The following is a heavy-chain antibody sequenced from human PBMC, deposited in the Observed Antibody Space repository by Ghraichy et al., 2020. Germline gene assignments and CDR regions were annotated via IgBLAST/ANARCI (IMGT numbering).Heavy chain of an antibody. CDR2: IYYSGST. Sequence: SETLSLTCTVSGGSISSGDYYWSWIRQPPGKGLEWIGYIYYSGSTYYNPSLKSRVTISVDTSKNQFSLKLSSVTAADTAVYYCAREVIRAAAGTGWFDPWGQGTLVTVSS. J-gene: IGHJ5*02. CDR1: GGSISSGDYY. CDR3: AREVIRAAAGTGWFDP. D-gene: IGHD6-13*01. V-gene: IGHV4-30-4*01.